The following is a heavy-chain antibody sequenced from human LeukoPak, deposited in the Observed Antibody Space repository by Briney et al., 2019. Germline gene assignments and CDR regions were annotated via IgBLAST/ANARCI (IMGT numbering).Heavy chain of an antibody. V-gene: IGHV3-53*01. J-gene: IGHJ4*02. D-gene: IGHD4/OR15-4a*01. Sequence: PRGSLRLSCAVSGFTVSGDYMSWLRQAPGRGLEWVSVIYADFDNTDYADSVRGRFTISRDNSKNTLYLHMNSLRVEDTATYFCARALNRHIGAFEYWGQGALVTVSS. CDR3: ARALNRHIGAFEY. CDR1: GFTVSGDY. CDR2: IYADFDNT.